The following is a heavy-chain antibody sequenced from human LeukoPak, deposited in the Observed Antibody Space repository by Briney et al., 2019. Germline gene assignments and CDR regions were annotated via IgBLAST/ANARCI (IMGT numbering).Heavy chain of an antibody. V-gene: IGHV4-59*01. J-gene: IGHJ4*02. Sequence: LETLSLTCTVSGGSISSYYWSWIRQPPGKGLEWIGYIYYSGSTNYNPSLKSRVTISVDTSKNQFSLKLSSVTAADTAVYYCARLSVLRFLEWLSPYYFDYWGQGTLVTVSS. D-gene: IGHD3-3*01. CDR3: ARLSVLRFLEWLSPYYFDY. CDR1: GGSISSYY. CDR2: IYYSGST.